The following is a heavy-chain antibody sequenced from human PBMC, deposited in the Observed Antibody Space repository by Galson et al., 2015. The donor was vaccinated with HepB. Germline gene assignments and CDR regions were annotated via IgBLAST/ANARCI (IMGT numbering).Heavy chain of an antibody. CDR2: ITSSSGKT. D-gene: IGHD2-15*01. CDR1: GFTFTRYA. Sequence: SLRLSCAASGFTFTRYAMTWVRQAPGKGLEWVASITSSSGKTYYTDSVKGRLTISRDNSKNTLFLQLNSLRAEDTAVYYCAKDGIMVANNPYHFHYWGQGTLVTVSS. V-gene: IGHV3-23*01. CDR3: AKDGIMVANNPYHFHY. J-gene: IGHJ4*02.